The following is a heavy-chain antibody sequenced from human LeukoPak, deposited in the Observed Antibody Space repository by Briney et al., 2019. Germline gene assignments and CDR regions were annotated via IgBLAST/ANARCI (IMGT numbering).Heavy chain of an antibody. J-gene: IGHJ3*02. V-gene: IGHV2-5*02. D-gene: IGHD1-7*01. CDR2: IYWDDDK. Sequence: SGPTLVKPTQTLTLTCTFSGFSLSTSGVGVGWIRQPPGKALEWLALIYWDDDKRYSPSLKSRLTITKDTSKNQVVLTMTNMDPVDTATYYCALQAPLGNFGAFDIWGQGTMVTVSS. CDR1: GFSLSTSGVG. CDR3: ALQAPLGNFGAFDI.